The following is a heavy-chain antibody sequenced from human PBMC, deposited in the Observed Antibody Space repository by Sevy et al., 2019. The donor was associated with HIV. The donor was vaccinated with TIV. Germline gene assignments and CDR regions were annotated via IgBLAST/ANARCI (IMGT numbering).Heavy chain of an antibody. CDR1: GYTFTGYY. CDR2: INPNSGGT. CDR3: ARVGYFDWLLPFDY. V-gene: IGHV1-2*02. D-gene: IGHD3-9*01. Sequence: ASVKVSCKASGYTFTGYYMHWVRQAPGQGLEWMGWINPNSGGTNYAQKFQGRVTMTRDTSISTAYMELSRLRSDDTVVYYCARVGYFDWLLPFDYWGQGTLVTVSS. J-gene: IGHJ4*02.